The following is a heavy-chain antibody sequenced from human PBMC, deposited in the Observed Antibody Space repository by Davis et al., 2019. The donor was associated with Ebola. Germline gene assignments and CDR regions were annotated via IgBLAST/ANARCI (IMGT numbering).Heavy chain of an antibody. CDR2: ISYDGSNE. CDR1: AFTFSDYA. J-gene: IGHJ5*02. CDR3: ARGYCASPYCYLGPNLDT. V-gene: IGHV3-30*04. D-gene: IGHD2-15*01. Sequence: GESLKISCTASAFTFSDYAMHWVRQAPGKGLEWAALISYDGSNEYYAESVKGRFTISRDNSKNTLYLQMNSLRPDDTAVYFCARGYCASPYCYLGPNLDTWGQGTLVTVSS.